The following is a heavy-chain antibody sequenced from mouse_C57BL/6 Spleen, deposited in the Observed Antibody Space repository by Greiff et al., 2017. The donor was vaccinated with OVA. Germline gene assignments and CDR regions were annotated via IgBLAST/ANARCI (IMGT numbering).Heavy chain of an antibody. Sequence: VQLQQSGAELVRPGTSVKVSCKASGYAFTNYLIEWVKQRPGQGLEWIGVINPGSGGTNYNEKFKGKATLTADKSSSTAYMQLRRLTSEDSAVYFCARRGSIYGYFDVWGTGTTVTVSS. CDR1: GYAFTNYL. CDR3: ARRGSIYGYFDV. J-gene: IGHJ1*03. CDR2: INPGSGGT. V-gene: IGHV1-54*01. D-gene: IGHD2-10*02.